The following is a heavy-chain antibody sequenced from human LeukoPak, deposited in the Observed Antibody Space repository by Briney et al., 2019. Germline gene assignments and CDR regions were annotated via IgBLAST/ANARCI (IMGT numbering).Heavy chain of an antibody. CDR3: ATSRTFDY. CDR2: INSDGSST. D-gene: IGHD2-8*01. Sequence: GGSLRFSCAASGFTFSSYWMHWVRQAPGKGLVWVSHINSDGSSTNYADSVKGRFTISRDNAKNTVYLQMNSLRAEDTAVYYCATSRTFDYWGQGTLVTVSS. J-gene: IGHJ4*02. V-gene: IGHV3-74*01. CDR1: GFTFSSYW.